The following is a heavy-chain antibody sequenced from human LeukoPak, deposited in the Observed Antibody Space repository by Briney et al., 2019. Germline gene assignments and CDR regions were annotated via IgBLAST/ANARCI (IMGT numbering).Heavy chain of an antibody. V-gene: IGHV1-8*01. CDR1: GYTFTSYD. CDR3: ARGPLAAYYYYYGMDV. D-gene: IGHD3-3*02. CDR2: MNPNSGNT. Sequence: ASVTVSCKASGYTFTSYDINWVRQATGQGLEWMGWMNPNSGNTGYAQKFQGRVTMTRNTSISTAYMELSSLRSEDTAVYYCARGPLAAYYYYYGMDVWGQGTTVTVSS. J-gene: IGHJ6*02.